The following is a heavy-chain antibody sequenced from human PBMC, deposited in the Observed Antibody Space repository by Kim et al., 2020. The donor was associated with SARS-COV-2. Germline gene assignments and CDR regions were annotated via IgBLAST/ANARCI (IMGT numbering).Heavy chain of an antibody. CDR1: GGTFSSYA. J-gene: IGHJ5*02. Sequence: SVKVSCKASGGTFSSYAISWVRQAPGQGLEWMGGIIPIFGTANYAQKFQGRVTITADESTSTAYMELSSLRSEDTAVYYCARDSRQQLGRYNWFDPWGQGTLVTVSS. CDR2: IIPIFGTA. CDR3: ARDSRQQLGRYNWFDP. D-gene: IGHD6-13*01. V-gene: IGHV1-69*13.